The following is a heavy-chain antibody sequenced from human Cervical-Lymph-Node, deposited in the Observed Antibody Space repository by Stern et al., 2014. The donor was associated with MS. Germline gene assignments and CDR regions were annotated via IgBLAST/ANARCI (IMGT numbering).Heavy chain of an antibody. CDR3: ARQNMIRGVTELDF. Sequence: QVKLVQSGTAARKFGASVRVSGKASGYTFSIYYMHWVRQVPGHRLEWLGIIKPGTGRTTYGQKFQDTVTMTNKQSTSTVYLEMSSLISEDNAVYYCARQNMIRGVTELDFWGQGTLVTVSS. J-gene: IGHJ4*02. D-gene: IGHD3-10*01. V-gene: IGHV1-46*01. CDR1: GYTFSIYY. CDR2: IKPGTGRT.